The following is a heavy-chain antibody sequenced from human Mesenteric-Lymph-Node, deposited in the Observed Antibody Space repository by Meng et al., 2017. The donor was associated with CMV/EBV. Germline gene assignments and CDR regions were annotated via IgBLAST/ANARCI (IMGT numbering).Heavy chain of an antibody. V-gene: IGHV5-51*01. CDR1: GYIFNADW. D-gene: IGHD4-17*01. Sequence: SGYIFNADWIAWVRQMPGKGLEWMGIIYPGDSDSRYHPSFQGQVTISADNSISTAYLQWNSLKDSDTAMYYCARLDFDYGIPYFFDFWGQGTLVTVSS. CDR2: IYPGDSDS. J-gene: IGHJ4*02. CDR3: ARLDFDYGIPYFFDF.